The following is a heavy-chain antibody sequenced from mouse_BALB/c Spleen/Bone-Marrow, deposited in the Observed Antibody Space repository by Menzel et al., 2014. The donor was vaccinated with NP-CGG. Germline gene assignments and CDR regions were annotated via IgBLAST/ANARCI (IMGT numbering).Heavy chain of an antibody. CDR1: GYTFTSYY. Sequence: QVQLQQSGAELVKPGASVKLSCKASGYTFTSYYMYWVKQRPGQGLEWIGEINHSNGYTNFNEKFKSKATLTVDKSSSTAYMQLSSLTSEDSAVYYCTRQYGNYYAMDYWGHGTSVTVST. J-gene: IGHJ4*01. V-gene: IGHV1S81*02. CDR3: TRQYGNYYAMDY. D-gene: IGHD2-10*02. CDR2: INHSNGYT.